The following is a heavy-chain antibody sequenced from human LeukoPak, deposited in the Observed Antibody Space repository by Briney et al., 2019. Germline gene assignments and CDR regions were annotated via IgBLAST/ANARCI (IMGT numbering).Heavy chain of an antibody. V-gene: IGHV3-9*01. CDR2: ITWNSGSI. CDR1: GFTFDDYA. D-gene: IGHD2-21*01. CDR3: AKGFDWESGDFQGAFHI. J-gene: IGHJ3*02. Sequence: GRSLRLSCAASGFTFDDYAMHWVRQVPGKGLEWVSGITWNSGSIGYADSVKGRFTISRDNAKNSLYLQMNSLRAEDTALYYCAKGFDWESGDFQGAFHIWGQGTMVTVSS.